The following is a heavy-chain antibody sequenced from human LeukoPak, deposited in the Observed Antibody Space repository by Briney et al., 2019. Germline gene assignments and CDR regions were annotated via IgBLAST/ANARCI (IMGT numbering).Heavy chain of an antibody. J-gene: IGHJ5*02. CDR3: AKGDKMLTWRRTYNRFDP. V-gene: IGHV3-21*01. CDR2: ISSSSSYI. D-gene: IGHD3-16*01. Sequence: PGGSLRLSCAASGFTFSTYSMNWVRQAPGKGLEWGSSISSSSSYIYYADSVKGRFTIARDNAKNTLYLQMNSLRAEDTAVYFCAKGDKMLTWRRTYNRFDPWGQGTLVTVSS. CDR1: GFTFSTYS.